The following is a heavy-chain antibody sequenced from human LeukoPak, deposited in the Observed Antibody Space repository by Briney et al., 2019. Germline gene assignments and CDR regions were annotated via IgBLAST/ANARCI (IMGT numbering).Heavy chain of an antibody. CDR1: GYTLTELS. Sequence: GASVKVSCKVSGYTLTELSMHWVRQAPGKGLEWMGGFDPEDGETIYAQKFQGRVTMTGDTSTDTAYMELSSLRSEDTAVYYCARDSSSYVFSAVDGGPYYFDYWGQGTLVTVSS. J-gene: IGHJ4*02. V-gene: IGHV1-24*01. CDR3: ARDSSSYVFSAVDGGPYYFDY. CDR2: FDPEDGET. D-gene: IGHD3-16*01.